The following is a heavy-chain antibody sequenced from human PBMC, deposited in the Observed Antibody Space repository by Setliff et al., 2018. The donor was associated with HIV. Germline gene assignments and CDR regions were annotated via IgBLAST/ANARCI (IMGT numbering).Heavy chain of an antibody. J-gene: IGHJ1*01. D-gene: IGHD1-26*01. CDR1: GFTFSSYW. V-gene: IGHV3-74*01. CDR2: INSDGSST. Sequence: PGGSLRLSCAASGFTFSSYWMHWVRQVPGKGLVWVSRINSDGSSTNYADSVKGRFTISRDSAKNTLYLQMNSLRAEDTAVYYCARANYVRPGTVGTTSPLDNWGQGTLVTVSS. CDR3: ARANYVRPGTVGTTSPLDN.